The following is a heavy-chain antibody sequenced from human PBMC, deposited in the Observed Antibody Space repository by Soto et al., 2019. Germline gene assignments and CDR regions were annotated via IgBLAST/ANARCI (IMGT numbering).Heavy chain of an antibody. CDR1: GFTFSGSA. J-gene: IGHJ4*02. D-gene: IGHD2-21*01. CDR3: TRSFAYCGGDCYYYFDY. V-gene: IGHV3-73*01. CDR2: IRSKANSYAT. Sequence: GGSLRLSCAASGFTFSGSAMHWVRQASGKGLEWVGRIRSKANSYATAYAASVKGRFTISRDDSKNTAYLQMNSLKTEDTAVYYCTRSFAYCGGDCYYYFDYWGQGTLVTVSS.